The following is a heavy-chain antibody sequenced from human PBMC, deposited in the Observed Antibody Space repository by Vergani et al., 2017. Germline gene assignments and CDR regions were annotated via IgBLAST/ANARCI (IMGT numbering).Heavy chain of an antibody. J-gene: IGHJ4*02. CDR3: AHTSSGYYSIDY. D-gene: IGHD3-22*01. CDR1: GFSLSTSGVG. V-gene: IGHV2-5*02. CDR2: IYWDDDK. Sequence: QITLKESGPTLVKPTQTLTLTCTFSGFSLSTSGVGVGWIRQPPGKALEWLALIYWDDDKRYSPSLKSRRTITKDTSKNQVVLTMTNMDPVDTATYYCAHTSSGYYSIDYWGQGTLVTVSS.